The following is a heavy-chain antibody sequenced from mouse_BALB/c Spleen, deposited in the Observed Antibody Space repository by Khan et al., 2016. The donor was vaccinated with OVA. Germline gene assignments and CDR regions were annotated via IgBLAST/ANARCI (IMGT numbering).Heavy chain of an antibody. J-gene: IGHJ3*01. CDR3: ARGYFGNYEFVY. D-gene: IGHD2-1*01. Sequence: QVQLQQSGAELVKPGASVKLSCKTSGYTFTSYWIQWVKQRPGQGLGWIGQIFPGTGTTYYNENFKGKATLTVDTSSSTAYMQVSSLTSEDSAVYFWARGYFGNYEFVYCGQGTLVTGSP. CDR1: GYTFTSYW. CDR2: IFPGTGTT. V-gene: IGHV1S132*01.